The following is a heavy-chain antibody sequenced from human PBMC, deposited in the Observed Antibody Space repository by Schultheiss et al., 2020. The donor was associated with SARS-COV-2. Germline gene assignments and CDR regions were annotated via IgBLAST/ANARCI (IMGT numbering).Heavy chain of an antibody. CDR1: GGSFSGYY. CDR2: IYYTGST. V-gene: IGHV4-59*08. J-gene: IGHJ6*02. CDR3: ARQDYYYYGMDV. Sequence: SETLSLTCAVYGGSFSGYYWSWIRQPPGKGLEWIGCIYYTGSTNYNPSLKSRVTISVDTSKNQFSLKLSSVTAADTAVYYCARQDYYYYGMDVWGQGTTVTVSS.